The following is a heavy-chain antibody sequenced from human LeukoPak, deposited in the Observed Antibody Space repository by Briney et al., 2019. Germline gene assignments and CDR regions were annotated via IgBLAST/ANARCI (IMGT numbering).Heavy chain of an antibody. V-gene: IGHV4-59*08. CDR3: ARLWGGELWKTPDY. J-gene: IGHJ4*02. Sequence: SETLSLTCTVSGGSISSYYWSWIRQPPGKGLEWIGYIYYSGSTNYNPSLKRRVTISVDTSKNQFSLKLSSVTAADTAVYYCARLWGGELWKTPDYWGQGTLVTVSS. D-gene: IGHD3-16*01. CDR2: IYYSGST. CDR1: GGSISSYY.